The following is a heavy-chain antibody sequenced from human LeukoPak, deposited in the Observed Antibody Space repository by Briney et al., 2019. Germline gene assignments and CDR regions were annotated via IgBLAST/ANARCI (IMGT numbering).Heavy chain of an antibody. CDR2: ISAYNGNT. CDR1: GYTFTNYG. J-gene: IGHJ4*02. D-gene: IGHD6-19*01. Sequence: ASVKDSCKASGYTFTNYGISWVRQAPGQGREWMGWISAYNGNTNYAQKLQGRVTITTDTSTSTAYMELRSMRSDDTAVYYCARTENGYSSGWYGGGLVDYWGQGTLVTVSS. V-gene: IGHV1-18*01. CDR3: ARTENGYSSGWYGGGLVDY.